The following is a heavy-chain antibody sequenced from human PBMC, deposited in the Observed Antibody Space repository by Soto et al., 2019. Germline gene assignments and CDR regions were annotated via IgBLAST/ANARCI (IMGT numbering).Heavy chain of an antibody. CDR1: GFTFSRCW. D-gene: IGHD1-1*01. J-gene: IGHJ4*02. V-gene: IGHV3-74*01. Sequence: GGSLRLSCAASGFTFSRCWMHWVRQAPGKGLGWVSRINSDGSSPSYADSVKGRFTVSRDNAKNTVYLQMNSLRAEDTAVYYCAKGGTGYYFDYWGQGTLVTVSS. CDR2: INSDGSSP. CDR3: AKGGTGYYFDY.